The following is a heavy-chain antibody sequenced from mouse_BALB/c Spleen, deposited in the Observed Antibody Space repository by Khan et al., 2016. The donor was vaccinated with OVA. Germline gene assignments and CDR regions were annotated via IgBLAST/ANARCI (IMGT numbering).Heavy chain of an antibody. D-gene: IGHD2-14*01. Sequence: EVQLVESGPSLVKPSQTLSLTCSVTGDSITSGYWSWIRKFPGNKLEYMGYMIYTGYTDYNPSLKSRIAITRHTSKNQYYLQLNSVTAEDTATSYCAIATDRYAFAYWGQGTLVTVSA. V-gene: IGHV3-8*02. CDR2: MIYTGYT. J-gene: IGHJ3*01. CDR3: AIATDRYAFAY. CDR1: GDSITSGY.